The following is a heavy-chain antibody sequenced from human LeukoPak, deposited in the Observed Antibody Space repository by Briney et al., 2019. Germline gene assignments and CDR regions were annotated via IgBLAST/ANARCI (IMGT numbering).Heavy chain of an antibody. D-gene: IGHD5-12*01. CDR2: IYYSGGT. J-gene: IGHJ2*01. CDR1: GGSISSSSHY. V-gene: IGHV4-39*01. CDR3: ARVLAHSGYNLTKEKPNWYFDL. Sequence: PSETLSLTCTVSGGSISSSSHYWGWIRQPPGRGLEWIGSIYYSGGTYYNPSLKSRVTISVDTSKNQFSLKVSSVTAADTAVYYCARVLAHSGYNLTKEKPNWYFDLWGRGTLVTVSS.